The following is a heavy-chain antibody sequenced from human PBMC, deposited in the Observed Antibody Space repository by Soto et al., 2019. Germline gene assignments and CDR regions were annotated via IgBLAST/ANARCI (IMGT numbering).Heavy chain of an antibody. D-gene: IGHD3-10*01. CDR2: IYYSGST. CDR1: GGSISSYY. CDR3: AAQRVAEFRSHFDH. Sequence: QLQLQESGPELVKPSETLSLTCTVSGGSISSYYWAWVRQPPGQGPEWIGYIYYSGSTKSNPSLTRRLSISVDTPKQQFSLRLSSVTAAHSAVYYCAAQRVAEFRSHFDHWGQGLLVSVSP. V-gene: IGHV4-59*01. J-gene: IGHJ4*02.